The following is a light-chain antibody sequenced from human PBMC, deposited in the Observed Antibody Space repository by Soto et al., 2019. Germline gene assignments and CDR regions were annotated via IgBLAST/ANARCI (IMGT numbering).Light chain of an antibody. V-gene: IGKV1-39*01. CDR2: VAS. J-gene: IGKJ4*01. CDR1: QDINNY. Sequence: IQMTQSPSSLSASVGDRVAITCQASQDINNYLSWYQQKPGKAPKLLINVASTLQGGVPSRFSGSGSGTEFTLAISSLQPEDSATYYCQQSFSTPQTFGGGTKVDIK. CDR3: QQSFSTPQT.